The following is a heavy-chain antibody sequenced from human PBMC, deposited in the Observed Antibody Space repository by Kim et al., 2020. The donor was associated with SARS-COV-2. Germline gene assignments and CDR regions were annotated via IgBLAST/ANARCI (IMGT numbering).Heavy chain of an antibody. CDR3: AGEEVMVDAFDI. Sequence: GGSLRLSCAASGFTFSSYAMHWVRQAPGKGLEWVAVISYDGSNKYYADSVERRITISRDNSKNTLYQQMNSRRAENTAVYYCAGEEVMVDAFDIWGQGTMLPVPS. D-gene: IGHD3-10*01. CDR2: ISYDGSNK. V-gene: IGHV3-30-3*01. CDR1: GFTFSSYA. J-gene: IGHJ3*02.